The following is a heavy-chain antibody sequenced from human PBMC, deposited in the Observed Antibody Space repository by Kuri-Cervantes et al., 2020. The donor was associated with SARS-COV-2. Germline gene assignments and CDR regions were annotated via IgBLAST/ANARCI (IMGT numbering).Heavy chain of an antibody. J-gene: IGHJ6*03. CDR2: IYTSGST. D-gene: IGHD3-3*01. Sequence: GSLRLSCTVSGGSISSHYWSWIRQPPGKGLEWIGYIYTSGSTNYNPSLKSRVTISVDTSKNQFSLKLSSVTAADTAVYYCARDKLRFLEWLPPSYYYYYMDVWGKGTTVTVSS. V-gene: IGHV4-4*08. CDR1: GGSISSHY. CDR3: ARDKLRFLEWLPPSYYYYYMDV.